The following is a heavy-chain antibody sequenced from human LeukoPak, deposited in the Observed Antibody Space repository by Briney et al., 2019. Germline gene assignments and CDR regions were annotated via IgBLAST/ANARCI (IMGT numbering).Heavy chain of an antibody. CDR3: AKAGTAEWYFDY. D-gene: IGHD6-19*01. J-gene: IGHJ4*02. Sequence: SVKVSCKASGGTFSSYAISWVRQAPGQGLEWMGRIIPILGIANYAQKLQGRVTMTTDTSTSTAYMELRSLRSDDTAVYYCAKAGTAEWYFDYWGQGTLVTVSS. CDR2: IIPILGIA. V-gene: IGHV1-69*04. CDR1: GGTFSSYA.